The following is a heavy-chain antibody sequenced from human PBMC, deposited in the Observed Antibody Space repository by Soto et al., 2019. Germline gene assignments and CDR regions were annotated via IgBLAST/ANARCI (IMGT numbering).Heavy chain of an antibody. V-gene: IGHV4-31*03. Sequence: QVQLQESGPGLVKPSQTLSLTCTVSGGSISSGGYYWSWIRQHPGKGLEWIGYIYYSGSTYYKPSLNSRVTISVDTSKNQFSLKLSSVTAADTAVYYCARADSSGYSHDPYYFDYWGQGTLVTVSS. J-gene: IGHJ4*02. CDR1: GGSISSGGYY. CDR3: ARADSSGYSHDPYYFDY. D-gene: IGHD3-22*01. CDR2: IYYSGST.